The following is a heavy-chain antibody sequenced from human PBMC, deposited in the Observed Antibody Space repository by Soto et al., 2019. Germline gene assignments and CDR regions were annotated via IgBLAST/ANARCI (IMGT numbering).Heavy chain of an antibody. Sequence: GGSLRLSCAASGFTFSSYAMHWVRQAPGKGLEWVAVISYDGSNKYYADSVKGRFTISRDNSENTLYLQMNSLRAEDTAVYYCARDQKYSYGYFYYYYYYGMDVWGQGTTVTVSS. V-gene: IGHV3-30-3*01. J-gene: IGHJ6*02. D-gene: IGHD5-18*01. CDR3: ARDQKYSYGYFYYYYYYGMDV. CDR2: ISYDGSNK. CDR1: GFTFSSYA.